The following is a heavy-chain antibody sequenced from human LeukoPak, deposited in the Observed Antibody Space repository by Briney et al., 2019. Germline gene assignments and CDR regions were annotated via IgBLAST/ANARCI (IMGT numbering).Heavy chain of an antibody. J-gene: IGHJ3*02. D-gene: IGHD3-3*01. CDR2: INSNRGGT. CDR1: GNTFTNYY. CDR3: ARDHGDDAFDI. V-gene: IGHV1-2*02. Sequence: ASVKVSCKASGNTFTNYYIHWVRQAPGQGLEWMGWINSNRGGTNYAQKFQGRVTMTRDTSISTAYMELRSVRSDDTAVYYCARDHGDDAFDIWGPGTMVTVSS.